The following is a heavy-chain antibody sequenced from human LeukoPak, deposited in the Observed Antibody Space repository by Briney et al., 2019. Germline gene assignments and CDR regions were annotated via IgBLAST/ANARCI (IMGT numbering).Heavy chain of an antibody. CDR3: ARAGGSYHGSGSSWFDP. CDR1: GGSISSYY. D-gene: IGHD3-10*01. V-gene: IGHV4-59*08. J-gene: IGHJ5*02. CDR2: IYYSGST. Sequence: SETLSPTCTVSGGSISSYYRSWIRQPPGKGLEWIGYIYYSGSTNYNPSLKSRVTISVDTSKNQFSLKLSSVTAADTAVYYCARAGGSYHGSGSSWFDPWGQGTLVTVSS.